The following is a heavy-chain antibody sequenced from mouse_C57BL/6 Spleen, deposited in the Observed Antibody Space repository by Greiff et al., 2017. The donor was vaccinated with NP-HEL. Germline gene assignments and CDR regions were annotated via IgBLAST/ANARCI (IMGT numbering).Heavy chain of an antibody. Sequence: QLVESGGGLVQPKGSLKLSCAASGFSFNTYAMNWVRQAPGKGLEWVARIRSKSNNYATYYADSVKDRFTISRDDSESMLYLQMNNLKTEDTAMYYCVRHVYGSYYFDYWGQGTTLTVSS. CDR1: GFSFNTYA. D-gene: IGHD1-1*01. CDR2: IRSKSNNYAT. J-gene: IGHJ2*01. V-gene: IGHV10-1*01. CDR3: VRHVYGSYYFDY.